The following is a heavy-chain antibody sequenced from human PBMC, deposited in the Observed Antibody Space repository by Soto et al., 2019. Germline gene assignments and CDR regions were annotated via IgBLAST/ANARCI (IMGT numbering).Heavy chain of an antibody. CDR1: GFTFSSYG. J-gene: IGHJ4*02. CDR2: IWYDGSNK. Sequence: GGSLRLSCAASGFTFSSYGMHWVRQAPGKGLEWVAVIWYDGSNKYYADSVKGRFTISRDNSKNTLYLQMNSLRAEDTAVYYCARIDSSGYYPAYWGQGTLVTVSS. CDR3: ARIDSSGYYPAY. D-gene: IGHD3-22*01. V-gene: IGHV3-33*01.